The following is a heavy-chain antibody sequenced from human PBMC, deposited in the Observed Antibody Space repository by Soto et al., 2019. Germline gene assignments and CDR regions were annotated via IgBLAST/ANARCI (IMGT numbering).Heavy chain of an antibody. CDR2: ISSSGSTI. CDR1: AFTFSDYH. V-gene: IGHV3-11*01. D-gene: IGHD2-2*01. J-gene: IGHJ5*02. CDR3: ARLTNLYCSSTSCYFWGFDP. Sequence: WGSLRLSCAASAFTFSDYHMSWIRQAPGNGLEWVSYISSSGSTIYYADSVKGRFTISRDNAKNSLYLQMNSLRAEDTAVYYCARLTNLYCSSTSCYFWGFDPWGQGTLVTVSS.